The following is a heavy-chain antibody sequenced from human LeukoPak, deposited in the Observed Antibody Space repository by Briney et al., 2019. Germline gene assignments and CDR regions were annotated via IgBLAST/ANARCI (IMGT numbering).Heavy chain of an antibody. CDR3: ARVEGVGATEV. D-gene: IGHD1-26*01. V-gene: IGHV1-18*04. J-gene: IGHJ4*02. CDR1: GYTFTSYY. Sequence: GASVKVSCRASGYTFTSYYMHWVRQAPGQGLEWMGWISAYNGNTTYAQKFQGRVTMTTDTSTSTAYMELRSLRSDDTAVYYCARVEGVGATEVWGQGTLVTVSS. CDR2: ISAYNGNT.